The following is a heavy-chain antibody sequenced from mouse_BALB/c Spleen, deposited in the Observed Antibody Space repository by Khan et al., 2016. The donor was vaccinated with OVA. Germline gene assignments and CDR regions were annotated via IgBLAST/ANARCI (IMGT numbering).Heavy chain of an antibody. CDR2: INPRSGYT. V-gene: IGHV1-4*01. CDR3: ARRTTGYALDY. CDR1: GYTFTSHT. J-gene: IGHJ4*01. Sequence: QVQLQQSGAELARPGASVKMSCKASGYTFTSHTMHWVKQRPGQGLEWIGYINPRSGYTNYSQKFNDKATLTTDKSSSTAYMQLSSLTSEDSAVYCCARRTTGYALDYWGQGTSVTVSS. D-gene: IGHD2-14*01.